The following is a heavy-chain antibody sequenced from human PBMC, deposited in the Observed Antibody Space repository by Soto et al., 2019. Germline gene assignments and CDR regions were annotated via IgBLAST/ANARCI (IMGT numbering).Heavy chain of an antibody. V-gene: IGHV1-58*01. J-gene: IGHJ4*02. CDR2: IVVGSGNT. CDR3: AASIIRANWNDDY. Sequence: SVKVSCKASGFTFTSSAVQWVRQARGQRLEWIGWIVVGSGNTNYAQKFQERVTITRDMSTSTAYMELSSLRSADTAVYYCAASIIRANWNDDYWGQGTLVTVSS. D-gene: IGHD1-1*01. CDR1: GFTFTSSA.